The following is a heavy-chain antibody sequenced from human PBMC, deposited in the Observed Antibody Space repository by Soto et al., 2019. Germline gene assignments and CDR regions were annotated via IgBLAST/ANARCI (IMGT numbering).Heavy chain of an antibody. J-gene: IGHJ4*02. D-gene: IGHD2-8*02. CDR2: INHSGST. CDR3: ARDKITGLFDY. CDR1: GGSFSGYY. V-gene: IGHV4-34*01. Sequence: QVQLQQWGAGLLKPSETLSLTCAVYGGSFSGYYWTWIRQPPGTGLEWIGEINHSGSTNYNPSLKRPVAKSVETSKNQSSLKLTSVTAADTAVYYCARDKITGLFDYWGQGTLVTVSP.